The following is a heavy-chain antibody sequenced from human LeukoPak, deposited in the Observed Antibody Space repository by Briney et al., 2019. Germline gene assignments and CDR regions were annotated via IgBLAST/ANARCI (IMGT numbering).Heavy chain of an antibody. D-gene: IGHD6-13*01. Sequence: PSETLSLTCTVSGASISSGSFYWNWIRQPAGKGLEWVGRSYSSGSYNYNPSLKSRVTISVDTSKNQFSLKLTSVTATDTAVYYCARAYSPTDDFDYWGQGTLVTVSS. J-gene: IGHJ4*02. V-gene: IGHV4-61*02. CDR2: SYSSGSY. CDR1: GASISSGSFY. CDR3: ARAYSPTDDFDY.